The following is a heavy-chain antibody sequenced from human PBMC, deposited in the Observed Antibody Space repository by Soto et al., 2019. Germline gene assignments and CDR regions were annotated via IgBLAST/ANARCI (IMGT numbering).Heavy chain of an antibody. Sequence: GGSLRLSCSASGFTFSSYAMSWVRQAPGKGLEWVSAISGSGGSTYYADSVKGRFTISRDNSKNTLYLQMNSLRAEDTAVYYCAKDTMVRDDYYYYGMDVWGQGTTVTVSS. CDR1: GFTFSSYA. V-gene: IGHV3-23*01. J-gene: IGHJ6*02. CDR3: AKDTMVRDDYYYYGMDV. CDR2: ISGSGGST. D-gene: IGHD3-10*01.